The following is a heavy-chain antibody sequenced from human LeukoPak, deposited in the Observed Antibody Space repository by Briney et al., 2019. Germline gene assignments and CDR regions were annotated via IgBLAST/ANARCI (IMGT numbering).Heavy chain of an antibody. Sequence: SVKVSCKASGGTFSSYAISWVRQAPGQGLEWMGGIIPIFGTANYAQKFQGRVTITTDESTSTAYMELSSLRSEDTAVYYCTRDWDYGGNSGNYWGQGTLVTVSS. CDR3: TRDWDYGGNSGNY. V-gene: IGHV1-69*05. D-gene: IGHD4-23*01. CDR1: GGTFSSYA. CDR2: IIPIFGTA. J-gene: IGHJ4*02.